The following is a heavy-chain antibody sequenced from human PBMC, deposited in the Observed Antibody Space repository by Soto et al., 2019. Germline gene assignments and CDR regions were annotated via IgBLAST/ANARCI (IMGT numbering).Heavy chain of an antibody. J-gene: IGHJ5*02. V-gene: IGHV1-69*02. CDR2: IIPILGIA. D-gene: IGHD2-21*02. CDR3: ARGCGDCPFDP. Sequence: QVQLGQAGAEVKKPGSSVKVSCKASGGTFSSYTISWVRQAPGQGLEWMGRIIPILGIANDAQKFQCRVTITADKSTSTAYMELSSLRSEDTAVYYCARGCGDCPFDPWGQGNLVTVSS. CDR1: GGTFSSYT.